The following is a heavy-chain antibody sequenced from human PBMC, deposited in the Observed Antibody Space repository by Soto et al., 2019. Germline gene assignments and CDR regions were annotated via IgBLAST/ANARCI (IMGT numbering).Heavy chain of an antibody. CDR1: GFSLSTSGLG. CDR3: AHRPSGGYLFDS. Sequence: QITLKESGPTLVRPTQTLTLTCTFSGFSLSTSGLGVGWIRQPPGKALEWLALIYWNDDKRYSPSLKARLTNTKDTSKNQGALTMTNMDPVDTATYYGAHRPSGGYLFDSWGKGTLVTVSS. CDR2: IYWNDDK. J-gene: IGHJ4*02. D-gene: IGHD6-19*01. V-gene: IGHV2-5*01.